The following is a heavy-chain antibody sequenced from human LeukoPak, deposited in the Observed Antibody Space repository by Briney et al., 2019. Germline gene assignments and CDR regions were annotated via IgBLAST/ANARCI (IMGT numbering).Heavy chain of an antibody. D-gene: IGHD3-3*02. CDR3: ARAVHSFDI. Sequence: SETLSLTCTVSGGSISSYYWSWIRQPPGKGLEWIGYIYYSGSTNYNPSLKSRVTISVDTSKNQFSLKLSSVTAADTAMYYCARAVHSFDIWGQGTMVTVSS. CDR2: IYYSGST. V-gene: IGHV4-59*01. CDR1: GGSISSYY. J-gene: IGHJ3*02.